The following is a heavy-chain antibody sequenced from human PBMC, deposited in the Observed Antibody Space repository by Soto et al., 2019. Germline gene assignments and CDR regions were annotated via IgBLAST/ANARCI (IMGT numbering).Heavy chain of an antibody. CDR3: ASGAFDI. CDR2: ISYDGSNK. J-gene: IGHJ3*02. CDR1: GFTFSSYA. Sequence: QVQLVESGGGVVQPGRSLRLSCAASGFTFSSYAKHWVRQAPGKGLEWVAVISYDGSNKYYADSVKGRFTISRDNSKNTLYLQMNSLRAEDTAVYYCASGAFDIWGQGTMVTVSS. V-gene: IGHV3-30-3*01.